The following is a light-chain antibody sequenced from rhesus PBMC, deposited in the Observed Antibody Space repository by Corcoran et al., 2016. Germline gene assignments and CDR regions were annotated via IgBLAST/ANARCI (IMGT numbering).Light chain of an antibody. Sequence: DIQMTQSPSSLSASVGDRVTITCRASQGISAYLNWYQQKPGKVPKRLIYAASSLESGVPSRFSGSGQGTDVTLTISSLQPEDFAVYYCLQGYSTPCSFGQGTKVEIK. CDR1: QGISAY. J-gene: IGKJ2*01. CDR3: LQGYSTPCS. V-gene: IGKV1-36*02. CDR2: AAS.